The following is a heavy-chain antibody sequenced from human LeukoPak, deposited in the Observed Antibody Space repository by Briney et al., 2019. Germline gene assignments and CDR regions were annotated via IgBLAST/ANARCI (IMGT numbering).Heavy chain of an antibody. V-gene: IGHV4-38-2*02. CDR1: GYSITSGYY. D-gene: IGHD5-12*01. Sequence: SETLSLTCAISGYSITSGYYWGWIRQPPGKGLEWIGSINHSGSTYYNPSLKSRVTISVNTSKNQFSLNLNSVTAADTAVYYCVRDVPSGYDDYWGQGILVTVSS. CDR2: INHSGST. CDR3: VRDVPSGYDDY. J-gene: IGHJ4*02.